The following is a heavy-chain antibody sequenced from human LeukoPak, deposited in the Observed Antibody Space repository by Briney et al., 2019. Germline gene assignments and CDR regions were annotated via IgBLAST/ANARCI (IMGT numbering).Heavy chain of an antibody. CDR2: ISWNSGTI. CDR1: GFTFDDYA. J-gene: IGHJ4*02. Sequence: GGSLRLSCAASGFTFDDYAMHWVRQAPGKGLEWVSSISWNSGTIGHADSVKGRFTISRDNAKNSLYLQMNSLRAEDMALYYCAKDLYRGEDTAMVTFDYWGQGTLVTVSS. D-gene: IGHD5-18*01. CDR3: AKDLYRGEDTAMVTFDY. V-gene: IGHV3-9*03.